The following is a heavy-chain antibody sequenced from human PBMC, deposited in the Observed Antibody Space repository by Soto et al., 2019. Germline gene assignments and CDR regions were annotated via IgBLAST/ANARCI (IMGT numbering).Heavy chain of an antibody. J-gene: IGHJ6*02. Sequence: GVLRLSCVGSGFTFSTYSINWVRQAPGKGLEWVSSISSRSDIYYADSVKGRFTISRDNAKNSVSLQMNSLRAEDTAVYYCVREYTAWPLAYGLDVWGQGTTVTVSS. D-gene: IGHD2-2*02. CDR3: VREYTAWPLAYGLDV. CDR1: GFTFSTYS. CDR2: ISSRSDI. V-gene: IGHV3-21*01.